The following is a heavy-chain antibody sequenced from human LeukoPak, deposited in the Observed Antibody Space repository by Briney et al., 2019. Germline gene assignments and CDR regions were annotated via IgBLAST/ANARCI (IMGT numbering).Heavy chain of an antibody. J-gene: IGHJ4*02. CDR2: IYYSGST. CDR3: ARQGDDGNF. D-gene: IGHD4-17*01. CDR1: DNSISSSSYY. V-gene: IGHV4-39*01. Sequence: PSETLSPTCTVSDNSISSSSYYWAWIRQPPGKGLEWIGSIYYSGSTYYNPSLKSRVTISVDTSKNQFSLKLSSVTAADTAVYYCARQGDDGNFWGQGTLVTVSS.